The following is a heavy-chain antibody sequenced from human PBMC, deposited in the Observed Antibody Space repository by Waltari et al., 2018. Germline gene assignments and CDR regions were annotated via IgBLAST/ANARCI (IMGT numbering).Heavy chain of an antibody. Sequence: EVQLLQSGGGLVQPGGSLRLSCVGSGFTFRKNAMSWVRQVPGKGLVGVSTIGFDGRSTFYPDSVKGRFTISKDNSMNTLYLQMTRLRAEDTAVYYCANEGGDAFDTWGQGAMVTVSS. J-gene: IGHJ3*02. V-gene: IGHV3-23*01. CDR1: GFTFRKNA. CDR3: ANEGGDAFDT. D-gene: IGHD1-26*01. CDR2: IGFDGRST.